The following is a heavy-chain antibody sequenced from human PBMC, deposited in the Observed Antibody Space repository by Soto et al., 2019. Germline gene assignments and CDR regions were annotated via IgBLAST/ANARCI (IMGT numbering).Heavy chain of an antibody. V-gene: IGHV3-21*01. D-gene: IGHD2-15*01. CDR3: DRGPQDCSGGSCYDPEYFQH. CDR1: GFTFSSYS. Sequence: GGSLRLSCAASGFTFSSYSMNWVRQAPGKGLEWVSSISSSSYIYYADSVKGRFTISRDNAKNSLYLQMNSLRAEDTAVYYCDRGPQDCSGGSCYDPEYFQHWGQGTLVTVSS. J-gene: IGHJ1*01. CDR2: ISSSSYI.